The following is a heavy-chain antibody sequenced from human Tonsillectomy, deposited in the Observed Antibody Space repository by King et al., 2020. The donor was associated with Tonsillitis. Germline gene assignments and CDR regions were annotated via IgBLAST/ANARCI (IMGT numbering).Heavy chain of an antibody. Sequence: HVQLQESGPGLVKPSQTLSLTCTVSGDSISSAGHYWTWIRQHPGKGLEWIGYIFYSGITYYNPSLRSRVAISVDTSKNQFSLRLSSVTAADTAVYYCARDRDNYFDAWGQGTLVTVSS. CDR1: GDSISSAGHY. D-gene: IGHD3-10*01. J-gene: IGHJ4*02. V-gene: IGHV4-31*03. CDR3: ARDRDNYFDA. CDR2: IFYSGIT.